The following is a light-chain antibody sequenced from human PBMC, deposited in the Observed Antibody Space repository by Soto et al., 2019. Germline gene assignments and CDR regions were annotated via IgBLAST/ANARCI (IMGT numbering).Light chain of an antibody. CDR2: KAS. J-gene: IGKJ1*01. CDR3: QHYNSYSEA. Sequence: IQLTQSPSSLSASVGDRVTSTCRASQGISSWLAWYQQKPGKAPKLLIYKASTLKSGVPSRFSGSGSGTEFTLTISSLQPDDFATYYCQHYNSYSEAFGQGTTGDIK. V-gene: IGKV1-5*03. CDR1: QGISSW.